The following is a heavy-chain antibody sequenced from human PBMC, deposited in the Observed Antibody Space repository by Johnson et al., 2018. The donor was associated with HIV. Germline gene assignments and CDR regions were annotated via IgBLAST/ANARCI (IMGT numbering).Heavy chain of an antibody. D-gene: IGHD3-16*01. CDR1: GFSFSTYW. V-gene: IGHV3-74*03. Sequence: VQLVESGGGVVRPGGSLRLSCAASGFSFSTYWMHWVRRVPGKGLVWVSRIDTEGSGTTYADSVKGRFTISRDNAKNTVYLQMISLRAEYMAVYYCARSRGADDAFDGWGQGTMVTVSS. J-gene: IGHJ3*01. CDR3: ARSRGADDAFDG. CDR2: IDTEGSGT.